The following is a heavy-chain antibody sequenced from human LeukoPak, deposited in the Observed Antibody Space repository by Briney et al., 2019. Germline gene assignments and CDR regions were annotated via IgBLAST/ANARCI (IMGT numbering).Heavy chain of an antibody. V-gene: IGHV4-39*07. J-gene: IGHJ4*02. D-gene: IGHD3-3*01. CDR2: IYYSGST. CDR3: ARGRAEGDFWSGSSSYYFDY. CDR1: GGSISSSSYY. Sequence: NSSETLSLTCTVSGGSISSSSYYWGWIRQPPGKGLEWIGSIYYSGSTYYNPSLKSRVTISVDTSKNQFSLKLSSVTAADTAVYYCARGRAEGDFWSGSSSYYFDYWGQGTLVTVSS.